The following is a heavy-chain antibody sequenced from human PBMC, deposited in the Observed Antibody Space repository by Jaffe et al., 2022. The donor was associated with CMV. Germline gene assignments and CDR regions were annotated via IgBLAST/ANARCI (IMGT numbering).Heavy chain of an antibody. CDR1: GGSISSSNW. D-gene: IGHD3-22*01. CDR2: IYHSGST. Sequence: QVQLQESGPGLVKPSGTLSLTCAVSGGSISSSNWWSWVRQPPGKGLEWIGEIYHSGSTNYNPSLKSRVTISVDKSKNQFSLKLSSVTAADTAVYYCAREVEDYYDSSGYWYYFDYWGQGTLVTVSS. CDR3: AREVEDYYDSSGYWYYFDY. V-gene: IGHV4-4*02. J-gene: IGHJ4*02.